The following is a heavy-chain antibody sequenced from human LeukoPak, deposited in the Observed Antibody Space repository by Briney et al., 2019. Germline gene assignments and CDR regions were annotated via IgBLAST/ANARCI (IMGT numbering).Heavy chain of an antibody. CDR1: GFTFSSYG. Sequence: GGSLRLSCAASGFTFSSYGMHWVRQAPGKGLEWVAVIWYDGGNKYYADSVKGRFTISRDNSKNTLYLQMNSLRAEDTAVYYCARGYDFWSGYYPYGMDVWGQGTTVTVSS. D-gene: IGHD3-3*01. CDR2: IWYDGGNK. CDR3: ARGYDFWSGYYPYGMDV. V-gene: IGHV3-33*01. J-gene: IGHJ6*02.